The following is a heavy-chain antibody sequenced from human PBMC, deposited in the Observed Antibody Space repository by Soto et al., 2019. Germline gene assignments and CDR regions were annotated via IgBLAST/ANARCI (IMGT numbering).Heavy chain of an antibody. V-gene: IGHV4-39*01. CDR3: AGLPGYYSGDSCRIDY. Sequence: SETLSLTCTVSGGSISSSSYYWGWIRQPPGKGLEWIGSIYYSGSTYYNLSLKSRVTISVDTSKNQFSLKLSSVTAADTAVYFCAGLPGYYSGDSCRIDYWGQGTLVTVSS. CDR1: GGSISSSSYY. CDR2: IYYSGST. D-gene: IGHD2-15*01. J-gene: IGHJ4*02.